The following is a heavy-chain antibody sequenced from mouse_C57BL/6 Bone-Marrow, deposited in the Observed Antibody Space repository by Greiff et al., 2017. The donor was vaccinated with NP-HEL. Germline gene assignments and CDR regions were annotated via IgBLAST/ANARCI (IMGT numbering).Heavy chain of an antibody. J-gene: IGHJ1*03. D-gene: IGHD1-1*01. V-gene: IGHV5-15*01. CDR2: ISNLAYSI. Sequence: EVMLVESGGGLVQPGGSLKLSCAASGFTFSDYGMAWVRQAPRKGPEWVAFISNLAYSIYYADTVTGRFTISREKAKNTLYLEMSSLRSEDTAMYYCARRGDYGSSEWYFDVWGTGTTVTVSS. CDR1: GFTFSDYG. CDR3: ARRGDYGSSEWYFDV.